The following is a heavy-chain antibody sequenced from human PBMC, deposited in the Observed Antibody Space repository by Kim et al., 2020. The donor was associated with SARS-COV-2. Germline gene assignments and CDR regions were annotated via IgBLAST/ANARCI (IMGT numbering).Heavy chain of an antibody. J-gene: IGHJ4*02. Sequence: YSPSFQGQVTISADKSISTAYLQWSSLKASDTAMYYCARAEYSSGWYSGYWGQGTLVTVSS. CDR3: ARAEYSSGWYSGY. V-gene: IGHV5-51*01. D-gene: IGHD6-19*01.